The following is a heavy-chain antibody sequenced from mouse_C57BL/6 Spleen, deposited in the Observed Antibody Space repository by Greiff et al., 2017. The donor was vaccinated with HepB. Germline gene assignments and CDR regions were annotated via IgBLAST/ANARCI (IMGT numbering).Heavy chain of an antibody. CDR2: IHYDGSN. D-gene: IGHD1-1*01. V-gene: IGHV3-6*01. CDR1: GYSITSGYY. J-gene: IGHJ2*01. CDR3: AREDYGKDY. Sequence: DVQLQESGPGLVKPSQSLSLTCSATGYSITSGYYWNWIRPFPGNKLEWMGYIHYDGSNNYNPSLKNRITITRDTSKNQLFLKLNAVTTEDTATYYCAREDYGKDYWGQGTTLTVSS.